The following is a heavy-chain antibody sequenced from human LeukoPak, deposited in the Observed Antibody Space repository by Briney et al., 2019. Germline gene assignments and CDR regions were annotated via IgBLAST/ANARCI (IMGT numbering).Heavy chain of an antibody. J-gene: IGHJ6*02. CDR2: MNPNSGNT. Sequence: ASVKVSCKASGYTFTSYDINWVRQATGQGLEWMGWMNPNSGNTGYAQKFQGRVTMTRNTSISTAYMELSSLRSEDTAVYYCARGRAAAGTLLYYYYGMDVWGQGTTVTVSS. V-gene: IGHV1-8*01. CDR3: ARGRAAAGTLLYYYYGMDV. D-gene: IGHD6-13*01. CDR1: GYTFTSYD.